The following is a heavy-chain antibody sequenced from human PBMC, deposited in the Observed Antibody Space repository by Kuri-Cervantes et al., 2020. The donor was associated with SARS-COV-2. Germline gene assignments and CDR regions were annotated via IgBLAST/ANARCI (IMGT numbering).Heavy chain of an antibody. CDR1: GYTFTSYD. CDR3: GRVSWLQLWHRYSDS. V-gene: IGHV1-18*01. CDR2: ISAYNGNT. J-gene: IGHJ4*02. Sequence: ASVKVSCKASGYTFTSYDVNWVRQATGQGLEWMGWISAYNGNTNYAQKLQGRVTMTTDTSTSTAYMELRSLRSDDTAVYYCGRVSWLQLWHRYSDSWGQGTLVTVSS. D-gene: IGHD5-24*01.